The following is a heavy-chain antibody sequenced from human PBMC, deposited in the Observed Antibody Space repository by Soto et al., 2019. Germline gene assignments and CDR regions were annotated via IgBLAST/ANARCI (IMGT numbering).Heavy chain of an antibody. D-gene: IGHD2-2*01. Sequence: LSLTCTVSGGSIRGYYWSWIRQSAGMGLEWIGRMHTSGSTNYNPSLKSRVTFSVDMSKNQISLKLTSVTAADTALYYCVRASMPKAHFDSWGQGTLVTVSS. CDR1: GGSIRGYY. J-gene: IGHJ4*02. V-gene: IGHV4-4*07. CDR3: VRASMPKAHFDS. CDR2: MHTSGST.